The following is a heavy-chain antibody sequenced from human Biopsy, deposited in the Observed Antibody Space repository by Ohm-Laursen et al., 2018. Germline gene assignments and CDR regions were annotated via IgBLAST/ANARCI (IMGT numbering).Heavy chain of an antibody. D-gene: IGHD2-15*01. CDR1: GKTFSGYQ. V-gene: IGHV4-34*08. CDR3: GNEVHGRDY. Sequence: SETLSLTCSVFGKTFSGYQWSWIRQPPGKGLEWIGQINQAGTTNYNPSLKSRVSISADASKYEFSLRLTSVTAADTAVYLCGNEVHGRDYWGLGAQVTVS. CDR2: INQAGTT. J-gene: IGHJ4*02.